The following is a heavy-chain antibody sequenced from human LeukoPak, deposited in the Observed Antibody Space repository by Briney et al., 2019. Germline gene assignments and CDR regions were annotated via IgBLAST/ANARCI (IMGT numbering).Heavy chain of an antibody. CDR1: GFSFTNAW. Sequence: GGSLRLSCAASGFSFTNAWMSWVRQAPGKGLQWVGSIKTKADGGTTDYAAPVKGRFTISRDDSKTTLYLQMNSLKTEDTAVYYCTRDQSGGYNLFDHWGQGTLVSVSS. D-gene: IGHD5-24*01. CDR3: TRDQSGGYNLFDH. J-gene: IGHJ4*02. V-gene: IGHV3-15*01. CDR2: IKTKADGGTT.